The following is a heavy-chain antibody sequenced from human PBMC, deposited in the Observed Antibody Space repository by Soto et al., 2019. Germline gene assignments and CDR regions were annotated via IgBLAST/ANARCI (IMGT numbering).Heavy chain of an antibody. V-gene: IGHV3-23*01. CDR1: GFTFSSNS. J-gene: IGHJ4*02. CDR2: ISANGQGI. D-gene: IGHD1-7*01. Sequence: GGSLRLSCAASGFTFSSNSLSWVRQAPGKGLEWVSAISANGQGIYYADSVRGRFTISRDNSKNTIFLHMDSLSAEDTAVYYCAKDRNYPRDQFQYWGQGTLVTFSS. CDR3: AKDRNYPRDQFQY.